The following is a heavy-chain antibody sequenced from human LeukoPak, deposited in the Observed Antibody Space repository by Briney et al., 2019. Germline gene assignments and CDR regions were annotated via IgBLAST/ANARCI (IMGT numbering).Heavy chain of an antibody. Sequence: AASVKVSCKASGYTFTGYYVHWVRQAPGQGPEWMGWMNPNSGGTDYAQKFQGRVTMTRDTSISTAYMELPRLRSDDTAVYYCARDGRRRDGYNFDYYYMDVWGKGTTVTVSS. CDR3: ARDGRRRDGYNFDYYYMDV. J-gene: IGHJ6*03. CDR1: GYTFTGYY. CDR2: MNPNSGGT. D-gene: IGHD5-24*01. V-gene: IGHV1-2*02.